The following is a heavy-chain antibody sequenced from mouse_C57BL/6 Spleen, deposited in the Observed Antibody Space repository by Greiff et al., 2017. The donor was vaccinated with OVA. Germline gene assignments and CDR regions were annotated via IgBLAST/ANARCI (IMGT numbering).Heavy chain of an antibody. V-gene: IGHV1-26*01. CDR3: ARGMRLRGYLDY. CDR2: INPNNGGT. D-gene: IGHD2-4*01. CDR1: GYTFTDYS. Sequence: VQLQQSGPELVKPGASVKISCKASGYTFTDYSMNWVKQSHGKSLEWIGDINPNNGGTSYNQKFKGKATLTVDKSSSTAYLELRSLTSEDSAVYYCARGMRLRGYLDYWGQGTTLTVSS. J-gene: IGHJ2*01.